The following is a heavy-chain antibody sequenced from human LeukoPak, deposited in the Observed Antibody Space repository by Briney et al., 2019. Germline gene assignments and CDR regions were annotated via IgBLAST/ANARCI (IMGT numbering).Heavy chain of an antibody. V-gene: IGHV1-2*02. Sequence: ASVKVSCKASGYTFTGYYMHWVRQAPGQGLEWMGWINPNSGGTNYAQKFQGRVTMTRDTSISTAYMELSRLRSDDTAVYYCASVREDYGASTREGAFDIWGHGTMVTVS. D-gene: IGHD4-17*01. CDR2: INPNSGGT. CDR3: ASVREDYGASTREGAFDI. CDR1: GYTFTGYY. J-gene: IGHJ3*02.